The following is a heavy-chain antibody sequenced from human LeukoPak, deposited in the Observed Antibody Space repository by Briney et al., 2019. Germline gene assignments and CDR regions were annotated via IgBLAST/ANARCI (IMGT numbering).Heavy chain of an antibody. J-gene: IGHJ6*03. CDR2: IHYSGGIT. D-gene: IGHD5-12*01. Sequence: SETLSLTCTVSGGSISSYYWSWIRQPPGKGLEWIGYIHYSGGITYYNPSLKSRVTISVDTSKNQFSLSLSSVTAADTAVYYCARSPYEYYYYYYMDVWGKGTTVTVSS. V-gene: IGHV4-59*08. CDR1: GGSISSYY. CDR3: ARSPYEYYYYYYMDV.